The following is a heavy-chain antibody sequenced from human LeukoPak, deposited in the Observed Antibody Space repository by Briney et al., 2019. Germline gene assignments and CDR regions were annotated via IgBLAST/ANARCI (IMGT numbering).Heavy chain of an antibody. CDR2: IYYSGNT. CDR3: ARDSGLRLGELSSRVYFDY. J-gene: IGHJ4*02. V-gene: IGHV4-39*07. Sequence: SETLSLTCTVSGGSISSSSYYWGWIRQPPGKGLEWIGSIYYSGNTYYNPSLKSRVTISVDTSKNQFSLKLNSVTAADTAVYYCARDSGLRLGELSSRVYFDYWGQGALVTVSS. D-gene: IGHD3-16*02. CDR1: GGSISSSSYY.